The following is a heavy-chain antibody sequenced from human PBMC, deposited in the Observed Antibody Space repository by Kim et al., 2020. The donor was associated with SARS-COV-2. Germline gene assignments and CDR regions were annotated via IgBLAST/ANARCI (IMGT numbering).Heavy chain of an antibody. D-gene: IGHD3-10*01. CDR3: ARDRMVRGVITLDYFDY. Sequence: VKGRATSSRDYSKNTLYLQMNSLRAEDTAVYYCARDRMVRGVITLDYFDYWGQGTLVTVSS. J-gene: IGHJ4*02. V-gene: IGHV3-30*04.